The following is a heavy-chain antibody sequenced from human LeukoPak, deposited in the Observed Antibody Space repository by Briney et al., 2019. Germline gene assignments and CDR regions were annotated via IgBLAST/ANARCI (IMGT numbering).Heavy chain of an antibody. V-gene: IGHV3-7*03. Sequence: GGSLRLSCAASGFTFSSYWMNWDRQAPGKGLGWVASINHNGNVNYYVGSVKGRFTISRDNAKNQRNLQISNLRAEDTAVYFWARGGGLDVWGQGATVTVSS. J-gene: IGHJ6*02. D-gene: IGHD3-16*01. CDR2: INHNGNVN. CDR3: ARGGGLDV. CDR1: GFTFSSYW.